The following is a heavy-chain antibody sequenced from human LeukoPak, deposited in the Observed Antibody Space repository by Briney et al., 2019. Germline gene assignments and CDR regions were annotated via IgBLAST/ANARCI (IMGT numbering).Heavy chain of an antibody. J-gene: IGHJ4*02. V-gene: IGHV1-8*01. Sequence: GASVKVSCKAAGYTLTSYDITWVRQATGQGLEWMGWMNPKSGNTGYAQKFQGRVSMTRDTSISTVYMELSSLRSEDTAMYYCARGDYYDSSGYRFNDYWGQGTLVTVSS. D-gene: IGHD3-22*01. CDR1: GYTLTSYD. CDR2: MNPKSGNT. CDR3: ARGDYYDSSGYRFNDY.